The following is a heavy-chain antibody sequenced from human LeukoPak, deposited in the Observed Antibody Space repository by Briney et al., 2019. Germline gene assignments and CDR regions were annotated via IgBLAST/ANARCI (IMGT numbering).Heavy chain of an antibody. CDR3: AKRSGYTTGWFFDF. Sequence: GGSLTLSCAASGFSFSSYAMSWVRQAPGKGLEWVSSISGSGDNTYYAESVKGRLTISRDNSKNTLFLQMNSLRAEDTAVFYCAKRSGYTTGWFFDFWGQGTLVTVSS. D-gene: IGHD6-19*01. CDR1: GFSFSSYA. CDR2: ISGSGDNT. J-gene: IGHJ4*02. V-gene: IGHV3-23*01.